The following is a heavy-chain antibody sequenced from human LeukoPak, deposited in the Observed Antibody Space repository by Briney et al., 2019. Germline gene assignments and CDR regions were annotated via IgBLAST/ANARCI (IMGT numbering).Heavy chain of an antibody. Sequence: AAGSLRLYCVASGFTFSSYAMSWLRQAPGKGPEWVSDISGSGGTTYYAESVKGRFTISRDNSKNTLYLQMNSLRAEDTAVYYCAREITIDYWGQGTLVTVSS. CDR3: AREITIDY. CDR1: GFTFSSYA. D-gene: IGHD3-3*01. J-gene: IGHJ4*02. CDR2: ISGSGGTT. V-gene: IGHV3-23*01.